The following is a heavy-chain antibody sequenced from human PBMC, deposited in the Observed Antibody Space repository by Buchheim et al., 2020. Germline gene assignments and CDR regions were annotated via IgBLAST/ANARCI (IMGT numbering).Heavy chain of an antibody. CDR1: GGSISSSSYY. J-gene: IGHJ6*02. D-gene: IGHD3-22*01. V-gene: IGHV4-39*07. Sequence: QLQLQESGPGLVKPSETLSLTCTVSGGSISSSSYYWGWIRQPPGKGLEWIGSIYYSGSTYYNPSLKSRVTISVDTSKNQVSLKLSSVTAADTAVYYCARVSYDSSGYFPYYYYGMDVWGQGTT. CDR2: IYYSGST. CDR3: ARVSYDSSGYFPYYYYGMDV.